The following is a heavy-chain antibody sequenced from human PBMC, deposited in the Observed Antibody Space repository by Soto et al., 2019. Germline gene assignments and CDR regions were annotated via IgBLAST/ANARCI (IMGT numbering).Heavy chain of an antibody. J-gene: IGHJ5*02. CDR2: IIPIFGTA. Sequence: SVKVSCKASGGTFSSYAISWVRQAPGQGLEWMGGIIPIFGTANYAQKFQGRVTITADESTSTAYMELSSLRSEDTAVYYCARDLVRSGYCISTSCYVWFDPWGQGTLVTVSS. CDR3: ARDLVRSGYCISTSCYVWFDP. V-gene: IGHV1-69*13. D-gene: IGHD2-2*01. CDR1: GGTFSSYA.